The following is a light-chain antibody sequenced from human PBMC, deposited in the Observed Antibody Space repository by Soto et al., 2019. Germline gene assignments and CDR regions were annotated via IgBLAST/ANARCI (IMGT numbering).Light chain of an antibody. J-gene: IGLJ3*02. V-gene: IGLV2-11*01. CDR2: DVS. Sequence: QSVLTQPRSVSGSPGQSVTISCTGTSRDVGAYNYVSWYQQHPGKAPKLIIYDVSKRPSGVPDRFSGSKSGDTASLTISGLQAEDEAEYSCCSHAGSVTWVFGGGTKVTVL. CDR3: CSHAGSVTWV. CDR1: SRDVGAYNY.